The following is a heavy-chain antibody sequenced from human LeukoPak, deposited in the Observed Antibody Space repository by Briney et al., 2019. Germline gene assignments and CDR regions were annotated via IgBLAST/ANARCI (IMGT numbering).Heavy chain of an antibody. CDR3: ARSVPDYTRFDF. D-gene: IGHD4-11*01. Sequence: QAGGSLGLSCVASGFTFSDYAMNWVRQAPGKGLEWVSTFKTNYNQVYYAESVRGRFTISTDNSKNTAYLQMNSLRVEDTALYYCARSVPDYTRFDFWGQGALVTVSS. CDR2: FKTNYNQV. J-gene: IGHJ4*02. CDR1: GFTFSDYA. V-gene: IGHV3-23*05.